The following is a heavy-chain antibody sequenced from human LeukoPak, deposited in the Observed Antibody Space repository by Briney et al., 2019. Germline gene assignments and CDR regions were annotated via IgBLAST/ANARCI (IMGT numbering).Heavy chain of an antibody. CDR3: AREGIAAAGKRVKGFDY. D-gene: IGHD6-13*01. Sequence: QPGSSLRLSCAASGITFSSYALHWVRPAAGKGLGWVAVISYDGSNKYYADAVRGRFTISRDNSKNMLYLQMNSLRAEDTAVYYCAREGIAAAGKRVKGFDYWGQGTLVTVSS. CDR2: ISYDGSNK. J-gene: IGHJ4*02. V-gene: IGHV3-30*04. CDR1: GITFSSYA.